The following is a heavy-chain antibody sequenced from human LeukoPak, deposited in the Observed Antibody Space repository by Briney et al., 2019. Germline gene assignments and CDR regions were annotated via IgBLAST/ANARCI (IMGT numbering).Heavy chain of an antibody. J-gene: IGHJ3*02. V-gene: IGHV1-46*01. CDR2: INPSGGST. Sequence: GSSVKVSCKASGYTFTSYYMHWVRQAPGQGLEWMGIINPSGGSTSYAQKFQGSVTMTRDMSTSTVYMELSSLRSEDTAVYYCARAFRYYYDSSGQETDAFDIWGQGTMVTVSS. D-gene: IGHD3-22*01. CDR3: ARAFRYYYDSSGQETDAFDI. CDR1: GYTFTSYY.